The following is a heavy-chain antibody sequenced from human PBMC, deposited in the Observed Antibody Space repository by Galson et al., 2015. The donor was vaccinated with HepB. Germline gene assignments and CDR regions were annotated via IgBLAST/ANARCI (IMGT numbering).Heavy chain of an antibody. Sequence: SLRLSCAASGFTFSSYAMHWVRQAPGKGLEWVAVISYDGSNKYYADSVKGRFTISRDNSKNTLYLQMNSLRAEDTAVYYCARDYTVVAATVPYYYYYGMDVWGQGTTVTVSS. CDR3: ARDYTVVAATVPYYYYYGMDV. D-gene: IGHD2-15*01. J-gene: IGHJ6*02. CDR1: GFTFSSYA. V-gene: IGHV3-30-3*01. CDR2: ISYDGSNK.